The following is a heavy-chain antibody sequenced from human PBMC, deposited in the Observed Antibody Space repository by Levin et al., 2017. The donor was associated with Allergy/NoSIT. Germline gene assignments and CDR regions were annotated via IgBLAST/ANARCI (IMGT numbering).Heavy chain of an antibody. CDR1: GFSLTTSGVG. CDR2: IYWDDDK. D-gene: IGHD6-13*01. J-gene: IGHJ5*02. CDR3: AHSGDMYSSSWYQTWFDP. V-gene: IGHV2-5*02. Sequence: SGPTLVKPTETLTLTCTFSGFSLTTSGVGVGWLRQPPGKALEWLAMIYWDDDKRYNPSLKSRLTITKDTSKNQVVLTLTNMAPADTATYFFAHSGDMYSSSWYQTWFDPWGQGTLVTVSA.